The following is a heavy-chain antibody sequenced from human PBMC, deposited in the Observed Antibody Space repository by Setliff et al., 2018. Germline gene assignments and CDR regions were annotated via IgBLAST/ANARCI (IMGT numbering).Heavy chain of an antibody. CDR2: MSPVYGIA. J-gene: IGHJ4*02. D-gene: IGHD5-12*01. Sequence: ASVKVSCKTSGYAFITFGMSWVRQAPGQGLEWMGWMSPVYGIANYARKFQGRVTLTADTSTTTAYLELTSLTSDDTAVYYCARCLPFLSGYDRGAFDNWGQGTLVTVSS. CDR1: GYAFITFG. CDR3: ARCLPFLSGYDRGAFDN. V-gene: IGHV1-18*01.